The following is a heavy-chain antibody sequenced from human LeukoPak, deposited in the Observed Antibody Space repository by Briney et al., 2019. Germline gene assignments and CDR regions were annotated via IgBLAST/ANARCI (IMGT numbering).Heavy chain of an antibody. D-gene: IGHD3-9*01. J-gene: IGHJ4*02. Sequence: GASVTVSCKASGFTFTDHYLHWVRQVPGQGLEWMGWINGKSGATFYAQKFQGRITVTRDTSISTMYLEVNSLTTDDTAVYYCVRDFDWGPDYWGQGTLVAVSS. CDR2: INGKSGAT. V-gene: IGHV1-2*02. CDR1: GFTFTDHY. CDR3: VRDFDWGPDY.